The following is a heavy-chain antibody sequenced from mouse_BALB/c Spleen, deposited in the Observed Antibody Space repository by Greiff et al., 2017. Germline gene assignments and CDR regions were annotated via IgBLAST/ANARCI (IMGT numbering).Heavy chain of an antibody. J-gene: IGHJ4*01. CDR2: INPSNGGT. CDR3: ARKRVDAMDY. CDR1: GYTFTSYY. V-gene: IGHV1-53*01. Sequence: QVQLQQSGAELVKPGASVKLSCKASGYTFTSYYMYWVKQRPGQGLEWIGEINPSNGGTNFNEKFKSKATLTVDKSSSTAYMQFNSLTSEDSAVYYCARKRVDAMDYWGQGTSVTVSS.